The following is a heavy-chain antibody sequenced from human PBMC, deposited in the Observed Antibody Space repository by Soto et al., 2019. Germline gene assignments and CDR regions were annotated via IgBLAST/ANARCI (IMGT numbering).Heavy chain of an antibody. CDR1: GGSISSSSYY. CDR2: IYYSGST. CDR3: ARQGESYYDFWSGYATFAAYYFDY. Sequence: QLQLQESGPGLVKPSETLSLTCTVSGGSISSSSYYWGWIRQPPGKGLEWIGSIYYSGSTYYNPSLKSRVTISVDTSKNQFSLKLSSVTAADTAVYYCARQGESYYDFWSGYATFAAYYFDYWGQGTLVTVSS. V-gene: IGHV4-39*01. J-gene: IGHJ4*02. D-gene: IGHD3-3*01.